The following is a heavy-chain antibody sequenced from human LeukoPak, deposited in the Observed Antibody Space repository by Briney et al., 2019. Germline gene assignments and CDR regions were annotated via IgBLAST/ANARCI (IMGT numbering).Heavy chain of an antibody. CDR2: IYSGGST. Sequence: GGSLRLSCAASGFTVSSNYMSWVRQAPGKGLEWVSVIYSGGSTYYADSVKGRSTISRDNSKNTLYLQMNSLRAEDTAVYYCARDPYYYDSSGYYVAYWGQGTLVTVSS. CDR3: ARDPYYYDSSGYYVAY. J-gene: IGHJ4*02. D-gene: IGHD3-22*01. CDR1: GFTVSSNY. V-gene: IGHV3-66*01.